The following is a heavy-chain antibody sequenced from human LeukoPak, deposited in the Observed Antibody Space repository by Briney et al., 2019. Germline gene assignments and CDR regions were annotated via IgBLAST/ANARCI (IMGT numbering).Heavy chain of an antibody. V-gene: IGHV1-2*02. CDR3: ARGQAGLRYFDWLSTNYYYCGMDV. J-gene: IGHJ6*02. Sequence: ASVKVSCKASGYTFTGYYMHWVRQAPGQGLEWMGWINPNSGGTNYAQKFQGRVTMTRDTSISTAYMELSRLRSDDTAVYYCARGQAGLRYFDWLSTNYYYCGMDVWGQGTTVTVSS. CDR2: INPNSGGT. D-gene: IGHD3-9*01. CDR1: GYTFTGYY.